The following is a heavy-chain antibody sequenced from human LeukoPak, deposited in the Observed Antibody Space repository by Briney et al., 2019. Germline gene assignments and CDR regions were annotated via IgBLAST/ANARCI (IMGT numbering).Heavy chain of an antibody. Sequence: SETLSLTCTVSGGSISNYYWSWIRQPPGKGLEWTGYIYSSGTTNYNPSLTSRVTISIDTSKNQFSLRLSSVTAADTAVYYCARVGHLAAAGTYDYWGQGTLVTVSS. CDR3: ARVGHLAAAGTYDY. V-gene: IGHV4-59*08. CDR1: GGSISNYY. CDR2: IYSSGTT. D-gene: IGHD6-13*01. J-gene: IGHJ4*02.